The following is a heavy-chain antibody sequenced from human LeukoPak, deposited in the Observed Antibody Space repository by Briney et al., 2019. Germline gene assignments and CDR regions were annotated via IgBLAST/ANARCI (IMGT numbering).Heavy chain of an antibody. V-gene: IGHV3-66*01. D-gene: IGHD3-22*01. CDR2: IYSDGST. J-gene: IGHJ4*02. CDR3: ARSDSSGYLAFDY. Sequence: GGSLRLSCAASRFTFSSYAMSWVRQAPGKGLDRVSVIYSDGSTYYADSVKGRFTISRDSSKNMLYLQMNSLRAEDTAVYYCARSDSSGYLAFDYWGQGTLVTVSP. CDR1: RFTFSSYA.